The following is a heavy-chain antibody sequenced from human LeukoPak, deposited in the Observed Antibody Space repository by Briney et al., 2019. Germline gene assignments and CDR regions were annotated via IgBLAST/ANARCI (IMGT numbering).Heavy chain of an antibody. Sequence: GGSLRLSCAASGFTVSSNYMNWVRQAPGKGLEWVSVIYSGGTTYYADSVKGRFTISRDNSKNTLYLQMNSLRAEDTAVYYCARQTVTMHFDYWGQGTLVTVSS. D-gene: IGHD4-17*01. CDR3: ARQTVTMHFDY. V-gene: IGHV3-66*02. CDR2: IYSGGTT. CDR1: GFTVSSNY. J-gene: IGHJ4*02.